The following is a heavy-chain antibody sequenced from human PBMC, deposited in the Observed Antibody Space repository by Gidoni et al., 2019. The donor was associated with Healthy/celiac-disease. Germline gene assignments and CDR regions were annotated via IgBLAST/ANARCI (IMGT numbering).Heavy chain of an antibody. D-gene: IGHD3-16*02. Sequence: QVQLQESGPGLVKPSQTLSLTCTVSGGSIRSGGYYWSWIRQHPGKGLEWIGYIYYSGSTYYNPSLKSRVTISVDTSKNQFSLKLSSVTAADTAVYYCARAHLGELSPTYYFDYWGQGTLVTVSS. CDR1: GGSIRSGGYY. CDR3: ARAHLGELSPTYYFDY. J-gene: IGHJ4*02. CDR2: IYYSGST. V-gene: IGHV4-31*03.